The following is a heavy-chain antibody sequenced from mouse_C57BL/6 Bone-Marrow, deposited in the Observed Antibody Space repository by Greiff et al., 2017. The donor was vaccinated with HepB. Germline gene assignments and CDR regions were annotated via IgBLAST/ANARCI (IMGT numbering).Heavy chain of an antibody. J-gene: IGHJ1*03. CDR1: GFNIKDDY. CDR2: IDPENGDT. V-gene: IGHV14-4*01. Sequence: VQLQQSGAELVRPGASVKLSCTASGFNIKDDYMHWVKQRPEQGLEWIGWIDPENGDTEYASKFQGKATITADNSSNTAYLQLSSLTSEDTAVYYCTTPFITTVVGYFDVWGTGTTVTVSS. CDR3: TTPFITTVVGYFDV. D-gene: IGHD1-1*01.